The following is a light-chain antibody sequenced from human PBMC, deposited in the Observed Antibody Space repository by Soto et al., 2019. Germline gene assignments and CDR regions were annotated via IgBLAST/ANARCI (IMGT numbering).Light chain of an antibody. J-gene: IGKJ1*01. CDR2: GAL. CDR1: QSVSSSY. CDR3: QQYGSSPWT. V-gene: IGKV3D-20*01. Sequence: EIVLTQSPATLSLSPVDRATLSCVASQSVSSSYLAWFQQKPGLAPRLLIYGALSRATGIPDRFSGSGSGTDFTLTISRLEPEDFAMYYCQQYGSSPWTFGQGTKVDNK.